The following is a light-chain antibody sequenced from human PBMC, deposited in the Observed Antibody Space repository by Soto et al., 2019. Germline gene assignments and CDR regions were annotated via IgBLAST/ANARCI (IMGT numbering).Light chain of an antibody. CDR2: DAS. Sequence: DIQMTQSPSSLSASVGDRVTITCRASQRISTYLNWYQQKPGKAPKFLIYDASNLQSGVPSKFSGGGSGTDFTLTIRSLQPEDFATYYCQQSYSTPRTFGQGTKVEIK. V-gene: IGKV1-39*01. J-gene: IGKJ1*01. CDR3: QQSYSTPRT. CDR1: QRISTY.